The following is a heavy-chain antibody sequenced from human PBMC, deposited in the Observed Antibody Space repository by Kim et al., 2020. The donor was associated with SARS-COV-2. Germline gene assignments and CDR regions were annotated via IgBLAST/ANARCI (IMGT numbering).Heavy chain of an antibody. Sequence: GGSLRLSCAVSGFTFSGCAMHWVRQASGKGLEWDGRIRSKANRYAKAYAASVKGRLTISRDASKNSAYLQMNSLKTEDTALYYCTSVRGTTLAFWDAFD. J-gene: IGHJ3*02. D-gene: IGHD1-1*01. CDR1: GFTFSGCA. CDR3: TSVRGTTLAFWDAFD. V-gene: IGHV3-73*01. CDR2: IRSKANRYAK.